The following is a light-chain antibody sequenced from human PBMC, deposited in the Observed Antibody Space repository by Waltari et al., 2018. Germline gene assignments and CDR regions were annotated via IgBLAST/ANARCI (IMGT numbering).Light chain of an antibody. Sequence: EIVLTQSPGTLSLSPGARATPSCRASQSVSSNYLAWYQQKPGQAPRLLIYGASSRATGIPDRFSGSGSGTDFTLTISRLEPEDFAVYYCQQFGSSPRTFGQGTKVEIK. CDR2: GAS. J-gene: IGKJ1*01. V-gene: IGKV3-20*01. CDR1: QSVSSNY. CDR3: QQFGSSPRT.